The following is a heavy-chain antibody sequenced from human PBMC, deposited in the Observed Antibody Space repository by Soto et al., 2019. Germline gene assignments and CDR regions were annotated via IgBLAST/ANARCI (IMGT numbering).Heavy chain of an antibody. J-gene: IGHJ5*02. CDR1: GYTFTSYG. CDR2: ISTYNGNT. CDR3: ERGVVGATSEGRRVHWFDP. D-gene: IGHD1-26*01. Sequence: QVQLVQSGAEVKKPGAAVKVSCKASGYTFTSYGISWVRQAPGQGLEWMGRISTYNGNTNYAQKLQGKVTMTTATSTSTAYMELRSLRSDDTAVYYCERGVVGATSEGRRVHWFDPWGQGTLLTVAS. V-gene: IGHV1-18*01.